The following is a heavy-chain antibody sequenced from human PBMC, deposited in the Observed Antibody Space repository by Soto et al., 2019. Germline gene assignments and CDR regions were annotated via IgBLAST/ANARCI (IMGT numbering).Heavy chain of an antibody. J-gene: IGHJ5*02. D-gene: IGHD3-3*01. CDR3: ARDDFWSGSHWFDP. CDR2: ISAYNGNT. CDR1: GYTFTSYG. V-gene: IGHV1-18*01. Sequence: ASVKVSCKASGYTFTSYGISWVRQAPGQGLEWMGWISAYNGNTNYAQKLQGRVTMTTDTSTSTAYMGLRSLRSDDTAVYYCARDDFWSGSHWFDPWGQGTLVTVSS.